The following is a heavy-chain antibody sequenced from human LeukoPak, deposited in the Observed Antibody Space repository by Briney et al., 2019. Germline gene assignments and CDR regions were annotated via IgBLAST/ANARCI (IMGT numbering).Heavy chain of an antibody. CDR3: ARDQGPDYYDSSGYSLNWFDP. D-gene: IGHD3-22*01. V-gene: IGHV4-4*07. CDR1: GGSISSYY. Sequence: PSETLSLTCTVSGGSISSYYWSWIRQPAGKGLEWIGRIYTSGSTNYNPSLKSRVTMSVDTSKNQFSLKLSSVTAADTAVYYCARDQGPDYYDSSGYSLNWFDPWGQGTLVTVSS. J-gene: IGHJ5*02. CDR2: IYTSGST.